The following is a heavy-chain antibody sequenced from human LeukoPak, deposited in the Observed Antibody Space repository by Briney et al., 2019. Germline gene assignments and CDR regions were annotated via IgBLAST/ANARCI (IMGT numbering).Heavy chain of an antibody. CDR2: ISYDGSNK. CDR1: GFTFSSYG. CDR3: AKDRLRWPFKMVYYGMDV. D-gene: IGHD4-23*01. J-gene: IGHJ6*02. Sequence: SGGSLRLSCAASGFTFSSYGMHWVRQAPGKGLEWVTVISYDGSNKYYADSVKGRFTISRDNSKNTLYLQMNSLRAEDTAVYYCAKDRLRWPFKMVYYGMDVWGQGTTVTVSS. V-gene: IGHV3-30*18.